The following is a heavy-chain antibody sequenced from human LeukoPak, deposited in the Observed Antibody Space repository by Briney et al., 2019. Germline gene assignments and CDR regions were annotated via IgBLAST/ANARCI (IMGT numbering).Heavy chain of an antibody. J-gene: IGHJ4*02. D-gene: IGHD1-26*01. CDR2: MYYSGSA. CDR1: GGSIRSAAYY. CDR3: ARQGGSPDHFDY. V-gene: IGHV4-39*01. Sequence: SETLSLTCTVSGGSIRSAAYYWGWIRQPPGKGLEGIGSMYYSGSAYYNPSLKSRVTISVDTSKNQFSLKLSSVTAADTAVYYCARQGGSPDHFDYWGQGTLVTVSS.